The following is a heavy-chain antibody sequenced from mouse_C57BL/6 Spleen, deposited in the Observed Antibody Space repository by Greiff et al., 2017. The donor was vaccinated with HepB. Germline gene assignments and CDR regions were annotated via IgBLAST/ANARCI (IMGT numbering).Heavy chain of an antibody. CDR2: IDPSDSYT. V-gene: IGHV1-69*01. D-gene: IGHD3-3*01. Sequence: VKLQESGAELVMPGASVKLSCKASGYTFTSYWMHWVKQRPGQGLEWIGEIDPSDSYTNYNQKFKGKSTLTVDKSSSTAYMQLSSLTSEDSAVYYCARLEGQDAYWGQGTLVTVSA. CDR1: GYTFTSYW. J-gene: IGHJ3*01. CDR3: ARLEGQDAY.